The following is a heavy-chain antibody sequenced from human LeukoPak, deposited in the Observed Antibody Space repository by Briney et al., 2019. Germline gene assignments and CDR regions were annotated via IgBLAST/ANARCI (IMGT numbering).Heavy chain of an antibody. Sequence: PSETLSLTCTVSGGSISSYYWSWIRQPPGKGLEWIGYIYTSGSTNYNPSLKSRVTISVDTSKNQFSLKLSSVTAADTAVYYCARGPYYYYDSSGYTFSVWGQGTLVTVSS. V-gene: IGHV4-4*09. CDR3: ARGPYYYYDSSGYTFSV. CDR2: IYTSGST. J-gene: IGHJ4*02. D-gene: IGHD3-22*01. CDR1: GGSISSYY.